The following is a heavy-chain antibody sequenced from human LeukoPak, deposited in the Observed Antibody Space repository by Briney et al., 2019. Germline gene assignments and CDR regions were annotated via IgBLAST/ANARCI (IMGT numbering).Heavy chain of an antibody. D-gene: IGHD6-13*01. Sequence: SQTLSLTCTVSGGSISSDNFYWSWIRQPPGKGLEWIGYIYYSGSTYYNPPLKGRITIAVDTSKNQLSLKMSSVTAADTAMYFCVREYSSSWSYYFDYWGQGTLVTVSS. CDR2: IYYSGST. J-gene: IGHJ4*02. CDR1: GGSISSDNFY. V-gene: IGHV4-30-4*01. CDR3: VREYSSSWSYYFDY.